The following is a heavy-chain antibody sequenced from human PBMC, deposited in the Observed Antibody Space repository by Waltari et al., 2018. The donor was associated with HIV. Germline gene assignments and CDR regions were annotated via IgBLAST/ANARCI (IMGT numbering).Heavy chain of an antibody. CDR3: ATAGSTGTTRGD. J-gene: IGHJ4*02. CDR2: IKNKTDGGTT. Sequence: EVQLVESGGGLVKPGGSLRLSCAASGFNFTNAWMSWVRQAPGKGLEWVGLIKNKTDGGTTDYAAPVKGRFTSSREDSKDTLYLQVNSLKTDNTAVYYCATAGSTGTTRGDWGQGTLVTVSS. V-gene: IGHV3-15*01. D-gene: IGHD1-1*01. CDR1: GFNFTNAW.